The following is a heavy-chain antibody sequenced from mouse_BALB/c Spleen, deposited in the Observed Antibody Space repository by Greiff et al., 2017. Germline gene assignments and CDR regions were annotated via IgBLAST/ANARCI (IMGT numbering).Heavy chain of an antibody. J-gene: IGHJ4*01. V-gene: IGHV1-63*02. CDR3: ARGGTVVATRAMDY. Sequence: QVQLQQSGAELVRPGTSVKISCKASGYTFTNYWLGWVKQRPGHGLEWIGDIYPGGGYTNYNEKFKGKATLTADTSSSTAYMQLSSLTSEDSAVYFCARGGTVVATRAMDYWGQGTSVTVSS. CDR1: GYTFTNYW. D-gene: IGHD1-1*01. CDR2: IYPGGGYT.